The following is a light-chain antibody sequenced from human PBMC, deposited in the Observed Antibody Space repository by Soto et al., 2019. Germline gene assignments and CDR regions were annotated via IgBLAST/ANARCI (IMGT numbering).Light chain of an antibody. Sequence: AIRMTQSPSSLSASTGDRVTITCRASQGISSYLAWYQQKPGKAPKLLIYAASSLQSGVPSRFSGSGSGTDFTLTISSLQPEDFATYYCQQANSFPLITFGQGTRLEIK. CDR3: QQANSFPLIT. CDR2: AAS. V-gene: IGKV1-8*01. J-gene: IGKJ5*01. CDR1: QGISSY.